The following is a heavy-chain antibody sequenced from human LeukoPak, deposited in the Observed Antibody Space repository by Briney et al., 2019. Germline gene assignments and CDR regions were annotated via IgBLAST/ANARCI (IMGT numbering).Heavy chain of an antibody. J-gene: IGHJ4*02. Sequence: ASVKVSCKASGYTFTSYGISWVRQAPGQGLEWMGWISAYNGNTNYAQKLQGRVTVTTDTSTSTAYMELRSLRSDDTAVYYCARYRRVATIDQLDYWGQGTLVTVSS. CDR1: GYTFTSYG. CDR3: ARYRRVATIDQLDY. D-gene: IGHD5-12*01. CDR2: ISAYNGNT. V-gene: IGHV1-18*01.